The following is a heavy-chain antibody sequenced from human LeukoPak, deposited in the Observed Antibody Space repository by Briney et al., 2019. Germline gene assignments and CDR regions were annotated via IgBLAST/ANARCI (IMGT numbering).Heavy chain of an antibody. J-gene: IGHJ4*02. V-gene: IGHV1-2*02. CDR3: ARDHGYTGNYLGPIDY. CDR1: GYTFTGYY. CDR2: INPNSGAT. D-gene: IGHD1-26*01. Sequence: ASVKVSCKASGYTFTGYYMHWVRQAPGQGLEWMGWINPNSGATNYAQKFQGRVTMTRDTSISTAYMELSRLSSDDTAMYYCARDHGYTGNYLGPIDYWGQGTLVTVSS.